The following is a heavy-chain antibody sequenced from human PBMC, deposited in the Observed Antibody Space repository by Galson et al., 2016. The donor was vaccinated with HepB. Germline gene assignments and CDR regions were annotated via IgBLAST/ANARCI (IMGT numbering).Heavy chain of an antibody. CDR1: GGSISSNTHY. Sequence: SETLSLTCSVSGGSISSNTHYWGWIRQPPGKGLEWIATIYSSGRTYYNPSLKSRVTISVDTSKNQFSLQLRSLTAADTAVFYCMGRSINYGFWSGSHVPDYWGQGTLVTVSS. J-gene: IGHJ4*02. V-gene: IGHV4-39*01. D-gene: IGHD3-3*01. CDR3: MGRSINYGFWSGSHVPDY. CDR2: IYSSGRT.